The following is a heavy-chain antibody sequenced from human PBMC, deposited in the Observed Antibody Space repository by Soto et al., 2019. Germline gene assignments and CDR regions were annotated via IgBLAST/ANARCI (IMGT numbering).Heavy chain of an antibody. CDR3: AKDSGREGYNYWSFTNLDY. V-gene: IGHV3-33*06. Sequence: PGGSLRLSCAASGFTFSSYGMHWVRQAPGKGLEWVAVIWYDGSNKYYADSVKGRFTISRDNSKNTLYLQMNSLRAEDTAVYYFAKDSGREGYNYWSFTNLDYWGQGTLATVSS. D-gene: IGHD3-3*01. CDR2: IWYDGSNK. J-gene: IGHJ4*02. CDR1: GFTFSSYG.